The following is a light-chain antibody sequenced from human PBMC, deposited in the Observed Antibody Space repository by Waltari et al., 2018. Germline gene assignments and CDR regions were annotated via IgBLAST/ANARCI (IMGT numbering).Light chain of an antibody. J-gene: IGKJ5*01. CDR2: TAS. CDR1: QAISDR. Sequence: IQLTQSPSSLSTSVGDRVTITFRASQAISDRLAWYQQKPGKAPKLLIYTASTLQSGVPARFSGSGSGTDFTLTISSLQPEDFATYYCQQRNSYPITFGQGTRLE. CDR3: QQRNSYPIT. V-gene: IGKV1-9*01.